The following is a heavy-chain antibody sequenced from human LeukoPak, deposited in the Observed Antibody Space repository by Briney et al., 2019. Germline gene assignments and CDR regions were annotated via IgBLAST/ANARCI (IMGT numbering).Heavy chain of an antibody. V-gene: IGHV3-64*01. D-gene: IGHD2-2*01. CDR3: ARDRGIVVVPAAIDY. Sequence: GGSLRLSCAASGFTSSSYAMHWVRQAPGKGLEYVSAISSNGGSTYYANSVKGRFTISRDNSKNTLYLQMGSLRAEDMAVYYCARDRGIVVVPAAIDYWGQGTLVTVSS. J-gene: IGHJ4*02. CDR2: ISSNGGST. CDR1: GFTSSSYA.